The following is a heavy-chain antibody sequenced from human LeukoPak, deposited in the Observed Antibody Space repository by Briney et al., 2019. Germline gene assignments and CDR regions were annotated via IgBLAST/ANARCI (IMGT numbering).Heavy chain of an antibody. Sequence: KPSETLSLTCAVYGVSFSGYYWSWIRQPPGKGLEWIGEINHSGSTNYNPSLKSRVTISVDASKNQFSLKLSSVTAADTAVYYCARGGRRAAAGTGYFDYWGQGTLVTVSS. CDR2: INHSGST. J-gene: IGHJ4*02. D-gene: IGHD6-13*01. V-gene: IGHV4-34*01. CDR1: GVSFSGYY. CDR3: ARGGRRAAAGTGYFDY.